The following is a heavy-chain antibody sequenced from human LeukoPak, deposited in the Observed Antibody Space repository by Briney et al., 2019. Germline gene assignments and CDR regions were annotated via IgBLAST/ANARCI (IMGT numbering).Heavy chain of an antibody. Sequence: PSETLSLTCTVSGGSISSSSYYWGWIRQPPGKGLEWIGSIYYSGSTYYNPSLKSRVTISVDTSKNQFSLKLSSVTAADTAVYYCASRYRSGWLFWGQGTLVTVSS. CDR3: ASRYRSGWLF. V-gene: IGHV4-39*01. CDR2: IYYSGST. J-gene: IGHJ4*02. CDR1: GGSISSSSYY. D-gene: IGHD6-19*01.